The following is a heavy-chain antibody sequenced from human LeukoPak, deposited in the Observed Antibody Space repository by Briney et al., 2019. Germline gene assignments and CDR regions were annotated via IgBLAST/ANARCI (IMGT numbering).Heavy chain of an antibody. D-gene: IGHD6-13*01. J-gene: IGHJ5*02. CDR3: ARDKYSSSWYLIDP. V-gene: IGHV3-48*03. Sequence: PGGSLRLSCAASGFTFSSYEMNWVRQAPGKGLEWVSYISSSGSTIYYADSVKGRFTISRDNAKNSLYLQMNSLRAEDTAVYYCARDKYSSSWYLIDPWGQGTLVTVSS. CDR2: ISSSGSTI. CDR1: GFTFSSYE.